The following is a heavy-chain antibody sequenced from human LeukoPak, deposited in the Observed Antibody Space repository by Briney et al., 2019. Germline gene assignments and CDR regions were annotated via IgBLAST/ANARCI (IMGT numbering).Heavy chain of an antibody. J-gene: IGHJ4*02. CDR1: GFTFTTYG. Sequence: GGSLRLSCTASGFTFTTYGFNWVRQAPGKGLEWVSSISFSGSYIYYADSVKGRFTISRDNAKNSVYLQMNSLRDDDTAVYYCARGTGTGWRFDFWGQGTLVTVSS. V-gene: IGHV3-21*01. D-gene: IGHD3/OR15-3a*01. CDR2: ISFSGSYI. CDR3: ARGTGTGWRFDF.